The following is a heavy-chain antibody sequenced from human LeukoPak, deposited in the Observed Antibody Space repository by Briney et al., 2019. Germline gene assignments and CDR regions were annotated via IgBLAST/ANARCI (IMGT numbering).Heavy chain of an antibody. V-gene: IGHV3-30-3*01. Sequence: GGSLRLSCAASGFTFSSYAMPWVRQAPGKGLEWVAVISYDGSNKYYADSVKGRFTISRDNSKNTLYLQMNSLRAEDTAVYYCARAIVPDYWGQGTLVTVSS. CDR2: ISYDGSNK. CDR3: ARAIVPDY. D-gene: IGHD2-2*01. CDR1: GFTFSSYA. J-gene: IGHJ4*02.